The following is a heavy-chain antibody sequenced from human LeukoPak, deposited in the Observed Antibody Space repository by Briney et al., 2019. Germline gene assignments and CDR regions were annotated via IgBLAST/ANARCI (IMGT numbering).Heavy chain of an antibody. CDR2: FDPEDGET. CDR3: ATLMFRGVIGDDYYGMDV. CDR1: GSTLTKLS. V-gene: IGHV1-24*01. D-gene: IGHD3-10*01. J-gene: IGHJ6*04. Sequence: ASAKVSCKVSGSTLTKLSVHWVRQTPGKGLEWMGGFDPEDGETINGQKFQGRVTMTEDTSTDTAYMELSSLRSEDTAVYYCATLMFRGVIGDDYYGMDVWGKGTTVTVSS.